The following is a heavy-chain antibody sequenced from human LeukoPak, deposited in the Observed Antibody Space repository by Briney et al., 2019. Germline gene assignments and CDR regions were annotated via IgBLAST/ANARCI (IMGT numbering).Heavy chain of an antibody. J-gene: IGHJ4*02. CDR2: IYPGDSDT. CDR1: GYSCTTYW. Sequence: GESLKISCKGSGYSCTTYWIGWVRQMPGKGLEWMGIIYPGDSDTRYSPSFQGQVTISADKSISTAYLQWSSPKASDTAMYYCARPASGYNFDYWGQGTLVTVSS. D-gene: IGHD5-12*01. CDR3: ARPASGYNFDY. V-gene: IGHV5-51*01.